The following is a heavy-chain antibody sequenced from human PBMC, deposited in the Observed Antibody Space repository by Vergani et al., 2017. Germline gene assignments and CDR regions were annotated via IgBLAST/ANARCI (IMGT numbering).Heavy chain of an antibody. CDR2: INHSGST. D-gene: IGHD4-23*01. Sequence: QVQLQQWGAGLLKPSETLSLTCAVYGGSFSGYYWSWIRQPPGKGLEWIGEINHSGSTNYNPSLKSRVTISVDTSKNQFSLKLSSVTAEDTAVYYCARVPDGGNSGALGYYYYGMDVWGQGTTVTVSS. V-gene: IGHV4-34*01. J-gene: IGHJ6*02. CDR3: ARVPDGGNSGALGYYYYGMDV. CDR1: GGSFSGYY.